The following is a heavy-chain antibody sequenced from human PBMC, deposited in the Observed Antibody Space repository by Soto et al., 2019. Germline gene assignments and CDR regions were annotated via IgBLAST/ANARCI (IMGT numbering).Heavy chain of an antibody. V-gene: IGHV3-33*01. J-gene: IGHJ4*02. CDR2: IWSDGSKT. D-gene: IGHD5-18*01. CDR3: ASNSYGYTFYDY. Sequence: GGSLRLSCTTSGFIFSHYGMHWVRQAPDRGLEWVAVIWSDGSKTSYAESVKGRFTISRDDSTKTLYLEMNSLRVDDTGVYYCASNSYGYTFYDYWGQGTLVTVSS. CDR1: GFIFSHYG.